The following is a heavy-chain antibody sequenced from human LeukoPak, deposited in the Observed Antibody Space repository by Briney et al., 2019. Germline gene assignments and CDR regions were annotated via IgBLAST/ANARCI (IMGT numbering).Heavy chain of an antibody. J-gene: IGHJ4*02. CDR3: AKEAPYCGGDCYGVFDY. CDR2: ISGSGVTA. CDR1: GFTLRNYV. Sequence: GGSLRLSCAASGFTLRNYVISWVRQAPGKGLEWVSGISGSGVTAYYADSVKGRFTISRDSSKNTLYLQMNSLRADDTAVYYCAKEAPYCGGDCYGVFDYWGQGNLVTVSS. D-gene: IGHD2-21*02. V-gene: IGHV3-23*01.